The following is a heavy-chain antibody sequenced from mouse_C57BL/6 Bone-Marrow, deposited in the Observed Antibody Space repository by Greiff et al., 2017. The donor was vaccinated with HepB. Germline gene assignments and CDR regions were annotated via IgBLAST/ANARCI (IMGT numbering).Heavy chain of an antibody. V-gene: IGHV5-12*01. Sequence: DVHLVESGGGLVQPGGSLKLSCAASGFTFSDYYMYWVRQTPEKRLEWVAYISNGGGSTYYPDTVKGRFTISRDNAKNTLYLQMSRLKSEDTAMYYCARHESHYAMDYWGQGTSVTVSS. CDR3: ARHESHYAMDY. J-gene: IGHJ4*01. CDR2: ISNGGGST. CDR1: GFTFSDYY.